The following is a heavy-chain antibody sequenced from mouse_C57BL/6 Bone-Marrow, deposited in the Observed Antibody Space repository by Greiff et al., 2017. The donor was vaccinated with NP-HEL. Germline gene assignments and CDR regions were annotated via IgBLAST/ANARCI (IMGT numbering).Heavy chain of an antibody. D-gene: IGHD1-1*01. J-gene: IGHJ2*01. V-gene: IGHV1-72*01. CDR2: IDPNSGGT. CDR3: ARTAPGSSYVEYDVDY. CDR1: GYTFTSYW. Sequence: QVQLKQPGAELVKPGASVKLSCKASGYTFTSYWMHWVKQRPGRGLEWIGRIDPNSGGTKYNEKFKSKATLTVDKPSSTAYMQLSSLTSVDSAVYYCARTAPGSSYVEYDVDYWGQGTTLTVSS.